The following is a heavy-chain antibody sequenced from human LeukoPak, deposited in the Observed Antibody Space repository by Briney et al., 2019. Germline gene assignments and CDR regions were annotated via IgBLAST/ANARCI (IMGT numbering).Heavy chain of an antibody. CDR1: GFTFSNYA. J-gene: IGHJ4*02. CDR3: AKASTRDTGYYFDS. V-gene: IGHV3-23*01. CDR2: IRGTVDNT. Sequence: PGGSLRLSCAASGFTFSNYAMGWVRRAPGKGLEWVSSIRGTVDNTHYADAVKGRFTISRDISKNTLYLQMNSLRAEDTARYYCAKASTRDTGYYFDSWGQGTLVTVSS. D-gene: IGHD3-9*01.